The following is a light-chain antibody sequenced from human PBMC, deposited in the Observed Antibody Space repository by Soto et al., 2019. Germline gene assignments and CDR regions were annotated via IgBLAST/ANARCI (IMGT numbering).Light chain of an antibody. CDR1: SSDVGGYNY. J-gene: IGLJ2*01. V-gene: IGLV2-11*01. CDR3: CSYAGSSRL. CDR2: DVS. Sequence: QSALTQPRSVSGSPGQSVTISCTGTSSDVGGYNYVSWYQQHPGKAPKLMIYDVSKRPSGVPDRFSGSKSGNTASLTISGLQAEDEADYYCCSYAGSSRLFGGGTKLTVL.